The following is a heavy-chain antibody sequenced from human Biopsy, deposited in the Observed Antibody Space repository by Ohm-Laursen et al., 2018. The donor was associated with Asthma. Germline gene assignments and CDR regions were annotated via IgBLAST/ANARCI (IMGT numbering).Heavy chain of an antibody. Sequence: ASVKVSCKASGDSFSNYAISWVRQAPGQGLEWTGGLIPVLGTPDHAQMFEGRVTISADDSTSTAYMELRSLRSDDTAVYYCARHPYNFGGFDYWGQGSLVLVSS. J-gene: IGHJ4*02. CDR2: LIPVLGTP. CDR3: ARHPYNFGGFDY. CDR1: GDSFSNYA. D-gene: IGHD5-24*01. V-gene: IGHV1-69*13.